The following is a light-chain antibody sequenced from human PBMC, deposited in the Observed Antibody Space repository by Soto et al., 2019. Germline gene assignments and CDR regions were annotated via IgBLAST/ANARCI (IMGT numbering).Light chain of an antibody. CDR1: SSNIGNNY. Sequence: QSVCTQPPSVSPAPGQKVTISCSCSSSNIGNNYVAWYQQLPGTAPKLLIYDNYKRPSGIPDRFSGSKSGPSATLGITGLQNGEDDDYDCGTWDSSRSVVFGVGTKVTVL. CDR3: GTWDSSRSVV. J-gene: IGLJ2*01. V-gene: IGLV1-51*01. CDR2: DNY.